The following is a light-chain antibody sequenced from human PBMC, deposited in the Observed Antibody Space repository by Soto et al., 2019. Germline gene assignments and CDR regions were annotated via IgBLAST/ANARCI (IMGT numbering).Light chain of an antibody. Sequence: QSVLTQPASVSGSPGQSITISCTGTSSDVGNFGPVSWYQQHPGQVPKLIIYEGNRRPSGVSSRFSGSKSGNTASLTISGLQAEEEADYYCCSYVGARTYVFGTGTKVTVL. CDR1: SSDVGNFGP. CDR2: EGN. V-gene: IGLV2-23*01. CDR3: CSYVGARTYV. J-gene: IGLJ1*01.